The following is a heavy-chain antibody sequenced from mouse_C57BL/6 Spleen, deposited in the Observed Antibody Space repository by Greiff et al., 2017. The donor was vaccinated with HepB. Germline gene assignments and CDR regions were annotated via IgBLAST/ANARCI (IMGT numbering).Heavy chain of an antibody. CDR1: GYAFSSSW. Sequence: VQLQQSGPELVKPGASVKISCKASGYAFSSSWMNWVKQRPGKGLEWIGRIYPGDGDTNYNGKFKGKATLTADKSSSPAYMQLSSLTSEDSAVYFCAAYYSNFYAMDYWGQGTSVTVSS. D-gene: IGHD2-5*01. V-gene: IGHV1-82*01. J-gene: IGHJ4*01. CDR2: IYPGDGDT. CDR3: AAYYSNFYAMDY.